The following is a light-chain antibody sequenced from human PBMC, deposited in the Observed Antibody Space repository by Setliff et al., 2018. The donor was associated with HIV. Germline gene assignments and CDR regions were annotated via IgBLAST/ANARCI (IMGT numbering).Light chain of an antibody. V-gene: IGLV1-44*01. CDR2: NND. Sequence: QSVLTQPPSAAGTPGQGVTISCSGTGSNIGSNTLNWYQQLPGTAPKLLIYNNDQRPSGVPDRFSGSKSGTSASLAISGLQSEDEADYYCAAWDDSLNGRVLGTGTKV. CDR1: GSNIGSNT. CDR3: AAWDDSLNGRV. J-gene: IGLJ1*01.